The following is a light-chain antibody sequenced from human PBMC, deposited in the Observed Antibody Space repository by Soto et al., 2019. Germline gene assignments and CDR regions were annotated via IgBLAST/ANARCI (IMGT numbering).Light chain of an antibody. V-gene: IGLV2-14*01. CDR3: SSYARNRDVL. CDR1: SSDVGGYNY. CDR2: DVS. J-gene: IGLJ2*01. Sequence: QSALTQPASVSGSPGQSITISCTGTSSDVGGYNYVSWYQQHPGKAPKLMIYDVSNRPSGVSNRFSGSKSGNTASLTNSGLQAEDEADYYCSSYARNRDVLFGGGTKLTVL.